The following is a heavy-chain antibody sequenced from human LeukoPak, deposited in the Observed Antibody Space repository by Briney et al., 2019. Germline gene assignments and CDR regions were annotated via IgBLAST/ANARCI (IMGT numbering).Heavy chain of an antibody. CDR3: ARPPVVVVPATLGGFDY. J-gene: IGHJ4*02. D-gene: IGHD2-15*01. CDR2: INRSGST. CDR1: GGSFRGYS. V-gene: IGHV4-34*01. Sequence: SETLSLTCAVYGGSFRGYSWSWIRQPPGKGLEWIGEINRSGSTNYNPSLKSRVTISVDTSKNQFSLRLSSVTAADTAVYYCARPPVVVVPATLGGFDYWGQGTLVTVSS.